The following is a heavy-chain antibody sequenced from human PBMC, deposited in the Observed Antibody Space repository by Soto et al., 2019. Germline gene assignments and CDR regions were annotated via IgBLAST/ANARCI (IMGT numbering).Heavy chain of an antibody. D-gene: IGHD3-9*01. CDR1: GGSISGSSYY. Sequence: SETLCLTCPVAGGSISGSSYYWGWLRQPPGKGLEWIGSIYYSGSTYYNPSLKSRVTISVDTSKNQFSLKLSSVTAADTAVYYCARYRLYYDILTGYRDAFDIWGQGTMVTVS. V-gene: IGHV4-39*01. J-gene: IGHJ3*02. CDR2: IYYSGST. CDR3: ARYRLYYDILTGYRDAFDI.